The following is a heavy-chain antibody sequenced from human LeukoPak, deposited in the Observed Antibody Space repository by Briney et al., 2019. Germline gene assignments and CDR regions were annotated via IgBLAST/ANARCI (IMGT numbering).Heavy chain of an antibody. Sequence: SETLSLTCTVSGGSISSYYWSWVRQPPGKGLEWIGSIYYSGSTKHNSSLKSRVTTSVDTSKTQFSLKLSSVTAADTAMYYCARLGEDNYYYYGMDVWGQGTTVTVSS. D-gene: IGHD7-27*01. CDR3: ARLGEDNYYYYGMDV. J-gene: IGHJ6*02. CDR1: GGSISSYY. CDR2: IYYSGST. V-gene: IGHV4-59*12.